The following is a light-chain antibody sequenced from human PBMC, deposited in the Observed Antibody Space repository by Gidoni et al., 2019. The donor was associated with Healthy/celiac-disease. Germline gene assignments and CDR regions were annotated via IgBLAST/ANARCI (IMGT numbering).Light chain of an antibody. CDR1: SSDVGGYNY. Sequence: QSALTQPASVSGSPGQSITISCTGTSSDVGGYNYVSWYQQHPGKAPKLMIYEVSNRPSGVSNRFSGSKSGNTASLTISGLQAEDEADYYCSSYINSNTLVFGTGTKVTVL. CDR3: SSYINSNTLV. CDR2: EVS. J-gene: IGLJ1*01. V-gene: IGLV2-14*01.